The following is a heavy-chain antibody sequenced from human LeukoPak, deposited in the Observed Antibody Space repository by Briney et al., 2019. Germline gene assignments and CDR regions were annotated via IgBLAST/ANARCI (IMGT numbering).Heavy chain of an antibody. Sequence: ASVNVSCKASGYTFIIYAMHWVRQAPGQRLEWMGWINAGNGNTKYSQKFQGRVTITRDTSTSTVYMELTSLRSADTAVYYCARDGLYCTNGVCFSDIWGQGTLVTVSS. CDR3: ARDGLYCTNGVCFSDI. J-gene: IGHJ3*02. D-gene: IGHD2-8*01. CDR1: GYTFIIYA. V-gene: IGHV1-3*01. CDR2: INAGNGNT.